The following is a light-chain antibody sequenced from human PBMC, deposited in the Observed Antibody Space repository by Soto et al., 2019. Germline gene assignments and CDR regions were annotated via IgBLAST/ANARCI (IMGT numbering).Light chain of an antibody. V-gene: IGKV1-39*01. J-gene: IGKJ2*02. CDR2: TAS. CDR3: QQSYSTPRT. CDR1: QSIVSY. Sequence: DIQMTQSPSSLSVSVGDRVTITCRASQSIVSYLNWYQQKLGKAPKLLIYTASTLQRGVPSRFSGSGSGTDFTLTISNLQPEDFATYYCQQSYSTPRTFGQGTKLEIK.